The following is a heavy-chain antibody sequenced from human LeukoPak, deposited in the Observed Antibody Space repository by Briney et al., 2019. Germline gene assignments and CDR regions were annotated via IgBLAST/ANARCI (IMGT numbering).Heavy chain of an antibody. CDR1: GFILSSNY. V-gene: IGHV3-53*01. D-gene: IGHD5-24*01. CDR2: VYSGGST. CDR3: ARGGDGYNFRFSAFDI. Sequence: GGSLRLSCAPSGFILSSNYMTWVRQAPGKGLEWLSVVYSGGSTYYADSVKGRFTISRDNSKNTLYLQMSSLRADDTAVYFCARGGDGYNFRFSAFDIWGQGTMVTVSS. J-gene: IGHJ3*02.